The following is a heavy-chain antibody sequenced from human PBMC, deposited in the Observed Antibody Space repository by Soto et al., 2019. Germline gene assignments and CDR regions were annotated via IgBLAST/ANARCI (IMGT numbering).Heavy chain of an antibody. V-gene: IGHV4-4*01. D-gene: IGHD2-8*01. CDR2: IFHDGTA. J-gene: IGHJ4*02. CDR3: ARLVYDTRLNYMYFDF. Sequence: XETLSLTFAVSGVSISSGNWWTWVRQTPQRGLEYIGEIFHDGTANYYPSFERRVAISVDTSKNQFSLKLTSVTAADTAIYFCARLVYDTRLNYMYFDFWGQGALVTVSS. CDR1: GVSISSGNW.